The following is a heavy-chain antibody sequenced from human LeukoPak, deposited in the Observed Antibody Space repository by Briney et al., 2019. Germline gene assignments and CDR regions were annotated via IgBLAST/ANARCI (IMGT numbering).Heavy chain of an antibody. CDR1: GYTFTSYD. V-gene: IGHV1-8*01. Sequence: ASVKVSCKASGYTFTSYDINWVRQATGQGLEWMGWMNPNSGNTGYAQKFQGRVTMTRNTSISTAYMELSSLRSEDTAVYYCARGGGITYYYDNGMGVWGQGTTVTVSS. CDR2: MNPNSGNT. J-gene: IGHJ6*02. D-gene: IGHD3-22*01. CDR3: ARGGGITYYYDNGMGV.